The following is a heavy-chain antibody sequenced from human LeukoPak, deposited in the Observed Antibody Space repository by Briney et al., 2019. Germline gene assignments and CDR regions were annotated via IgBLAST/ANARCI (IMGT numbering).Heavy chain of an antibody. D-gene: IGHD6-6*01. V-gene: IGHV4-39*07. J-gene: IGHJ4*02. Sequence: KPSETLSLTCTVSGGSISSSSYYWGWIRQPPGKGLEWIGSIYYSGSTYYNPSLKSRVTISVDTSKNQFSLKLSSVTAADTAVYYCARVVEIAARGGFDYWGQGTLVTVSS. CDR1: GGSISSSSYY. CDR3: ARVVEIAARGGFDY. CDR2: IYYSGST.